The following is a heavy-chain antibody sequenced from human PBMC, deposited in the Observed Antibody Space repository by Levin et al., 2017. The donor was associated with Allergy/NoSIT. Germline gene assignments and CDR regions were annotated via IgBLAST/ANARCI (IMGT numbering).Heavy chain of an antibody. CDR1: GFTFSSYA. J-gene: IGHJ4*02. V-gene: IGHV3-64D*06. CDR2: ISSNGGST. Sequence: GESLKISCSASGFTFSSYAMHWVRQAPGKGLEYVSAISSNGGSTYYADSVKGRFTISRDNSKNTLYLQMSSLRAEDTAVYYCVKDLPDKYYYGSGSYYGTGYFDYWGQGTLVTVSS. D-gene: IGHD3-10*01. CDR3: VKDLPDKYYYGSGSYYGTGYFDY.